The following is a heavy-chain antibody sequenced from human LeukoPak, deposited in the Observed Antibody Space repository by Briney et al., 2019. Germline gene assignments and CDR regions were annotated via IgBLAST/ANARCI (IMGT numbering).Heavy chain of an antibody. V-gene: IGHV3-66*01. CDR1: GFTVSSNY. CDR2: IYSGSTT. Sequence: GGSLRLSCAASGFTVSSNYMSWVRQAPGKGLEWVSVIYSGSTTYYADSVKGRFTISSDNSKNTLYLQMNSLRAEDTAVYYCARDRSWGSSGSFDIWGQGTMVTVSS. D-gene: IGHD1-26*01. CDR3: ARDRSWGSSGSFDI. J-gene: IGHJ3*02.